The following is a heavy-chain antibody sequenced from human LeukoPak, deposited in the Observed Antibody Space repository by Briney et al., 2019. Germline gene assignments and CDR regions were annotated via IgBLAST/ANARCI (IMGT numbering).Heavy chain of an antibody. D-gene: IGHD6-13*01. Sequence: HPGGSLRLSCAASGFTFNQYVIHWARQAPGKGLEWVAVISYDGSNKYYADSVKGRFTISRDNSKNTLYLQMNSLRAEDTAVYYCAKLVIAAAGDFDYWGQGTLVTVSS. J-gene: IGHJ4*02. CDR2: ISYDGSNK. V-gene: IGHV3-30*18. CDR1: GFTFNQYV. CDR3: AKLVIAAAGDFDY.